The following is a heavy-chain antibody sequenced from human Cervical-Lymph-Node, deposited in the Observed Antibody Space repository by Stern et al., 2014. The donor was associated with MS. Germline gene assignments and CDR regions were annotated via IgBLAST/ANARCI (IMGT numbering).Heavy chain of an antibody. J-gene: IGHJ6*02. CDR2: IKEDGSEQ. D-gene: IGHD2-2*01. CDR1: GFTFSRYW. CDR3: ARRVLVAMGGYPKTLDV. Sequence: EVQLEESGGVLVQPGGSLKLSCAASGFTFSRYWMTWVRQAPGKGLEWVANIKEDGSEQYYVDSVKGRFNMSRDNAKNSLYLQMNSLRAEDTAVYYCARRVLVAMGGYPKTLDVWGRGTTVTVSS. V-gene: IGHV3-7*01.